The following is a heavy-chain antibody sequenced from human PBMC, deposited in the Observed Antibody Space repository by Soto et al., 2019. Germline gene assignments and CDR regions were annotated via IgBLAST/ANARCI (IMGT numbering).Heavy chain of an antibody. CDR3: ARSRSYYVEDFQK. J-gene: IGHJ1*01. Sequence: SETLSLTCSVSGDSISTEGYYWSWIRQHPGKGLEWIGYIYYSGLTSYNPSLKSRVTTSRATSKNQFYLKLSSVTAADTAVYYCARSRSYYVEDFQKWGQGTLVTVS. CDR1: GDSISTEGYY. V-gene: IGHV4-31*03. CDR2: IYYSGLT. D-gene: IGHD1-26*01.